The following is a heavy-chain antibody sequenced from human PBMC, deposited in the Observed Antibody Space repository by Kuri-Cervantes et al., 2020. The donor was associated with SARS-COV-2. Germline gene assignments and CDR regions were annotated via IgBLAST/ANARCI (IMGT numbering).Heavy chain of an antibody. CDR2: ISGSGGST. CDR1: GFTFSSYA. V-gene: IGHV3-23*01. J-gene: IGHJ5*02. Sequence: GESLKISCAASGFTFSSYAMSWVRQAPGKGLEWVSAISGSGGSTYYADSVKGRFTISRDNSKNTLYLQMNSLRAEDTAVYYCAKATGLGWFDPWGQGTRVTGAS. CDR3: AKATGLGWFDP. D-gene: IGHD4-17*01.